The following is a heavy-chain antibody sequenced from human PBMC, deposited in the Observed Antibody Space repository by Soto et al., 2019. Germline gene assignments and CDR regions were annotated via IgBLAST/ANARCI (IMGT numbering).Heavy chain of an antibody. J-gene: IGHJ4*02. CDR2: ISSSSSYI. V-gene: IGHV3-21*01. D-gene: IGHD3-22*01. CDR1: GFTFSSYS. Sequence: EVQLVESGGGLVKPGGSLRLSCAASGFTFSSYSMNWVRQAPGKGLEWVSSISSSSSYIYYADSVKGRFTISRDNDKNSLDQQMKSLRAEDTAVYYCAREGSYYARRGYFDYWGQGTLVAVSS. CDR3: AREGSYYARRGYFDY.